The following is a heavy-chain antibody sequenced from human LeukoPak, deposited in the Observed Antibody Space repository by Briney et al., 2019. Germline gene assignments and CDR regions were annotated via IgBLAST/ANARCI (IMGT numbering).Heavy chain of an antibody. CDR1: GYTFTSYY. CDR3: ARGGIVVVPAAIHWFDP. Sequence: ASVKVSCKASGYTFTSYYMHWVRQAPGQGLEWMGIINPSGGSTSYAQKFQGRVTMTRDTSTSTVYMELSSLRSDDTAVYYCARGGIVVVPAAIHWFDPWGQGTLVTVSS. D-gene: IGHD2-2*01. V-gene: IGHV1-46*01. CDR2: INPSGGST. J-gene: IGHJ5*02.